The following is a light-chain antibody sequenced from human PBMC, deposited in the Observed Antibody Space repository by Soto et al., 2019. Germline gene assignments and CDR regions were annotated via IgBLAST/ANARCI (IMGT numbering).Light chain of an antibody. V-gene: IGKV4-1*01. CDR1: QNILSNSNNKNY. J-gene: IGKJ4*01. Sequence: DIVMTQSPDSLAVSLGERATINCKSSQNILSNSNNKNYLNWYQQKPGQPPKLLIYGASTRESGVPDRFSGSGSGTDFTLTISSLQAEDVAVYYCQQSYSSPLTFGGGTKVEI. CDR3: QQSYSSPLT. CDR2: GAS.